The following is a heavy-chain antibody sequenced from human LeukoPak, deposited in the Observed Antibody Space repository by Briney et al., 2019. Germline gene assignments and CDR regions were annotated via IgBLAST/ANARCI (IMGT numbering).Heavy chain of an antibody. CDR2: IYYSGST. V-gene: IGHV4-39*07. J-gene: IGHJ4*02. Sequence: SETLSLTYTVSGGSISSYYWSWIRQPPGKGLEWIGSIYYSGSTYYNPSLKSRVTISVDTSKNQFSLKLSSVTAADTAVYYCARERYYFDYWGQGTLVTVSS. CDR3: ARERYYFDY. CDR1: GGSISSYY. D-gene: IGHD5-24*01.